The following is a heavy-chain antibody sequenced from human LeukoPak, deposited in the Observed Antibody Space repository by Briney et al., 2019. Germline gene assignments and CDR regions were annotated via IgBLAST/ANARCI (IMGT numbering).Heavy chain of an antibody. CDR1: GGSISSSSYS. V-gene: IGHV4-30-2*01. Sequence: PSEALSLTCTVSGGSISSSSYSWSWIRQPPGKGLEWIGYIYHSGSTYYNPSLKSRVTISVDRSKNQFSLKLSSVTAADTAVYYCASQYMVRGVMEDGMDVWGQGTTVTVSS. J-gene: IGHJ6*02. D-gene: IGHD3-10*01. CDR2: IYHSGST. CDR3: ASQYMVRGVMEDGMDV.